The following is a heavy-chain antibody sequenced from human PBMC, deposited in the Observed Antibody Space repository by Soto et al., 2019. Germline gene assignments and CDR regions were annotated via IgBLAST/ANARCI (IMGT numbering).Heavy chain of an antibody. CDR1: GFSPTTYGVG. CDR2: IYWDDDK. D-gene: IGHD1-7*01. J-gene: IGHJ4*02. CDR3: AHRLTLNSDWNYGRFDY. V-gene: IGHV2-5*02. Sequence: QITLKESGPALVKPTQTLTLTCTFSGFSPTTYGVGVGWIRQPPGKALEWLALIYWDDDKRYCPSLKSRLTITKDTSKNQVVLTMTNMDPVDTATYFCAHRLTLNSDWNYGRFDYWGQGTLVTVSS.